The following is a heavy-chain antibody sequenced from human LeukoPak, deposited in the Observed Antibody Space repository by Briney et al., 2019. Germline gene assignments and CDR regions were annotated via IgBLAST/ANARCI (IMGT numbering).Heavy chain of an antibody. Sequence: ASVKVSCKASGYTFTSYAMNWVRQAPGQGLEWMGWINTNTGNPTYAQGFTGRFVFSLDTSVSTTYLQISSLKAEDTAVYYCARDPTDYDFWSGYRLIAQNYFDYWGQGTLVTVSS. CDR3: ARDPTDYDFWSGYRLIAQNYFDY. CDR1: GYTFTSYA. J-gene: IGHJ4*02. V-gene: IGHV7-4-1*02. CDR2: INTNTGNP. D-gene: IGHD3-3*01.